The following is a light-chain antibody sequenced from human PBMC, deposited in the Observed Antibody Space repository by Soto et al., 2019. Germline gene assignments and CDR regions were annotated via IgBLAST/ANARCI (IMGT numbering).Light chain of an antibody. J-gene: IGLJ1*01. Sequence: QSALAQPASVSGSPRQSITISCTGASGYVGTYSLVSWYQQHPGKAPKVVIYEGHKRPSGVPDRFSGSTSVNTASLTISGLQTDDEADYYCCLYVGATTYVFGTGTKVTVL. CDR3: CLYVGATTYV. V-gene: IGLV2-23*01. CDR2: EGH. CDR1: SGYVGTYSL.